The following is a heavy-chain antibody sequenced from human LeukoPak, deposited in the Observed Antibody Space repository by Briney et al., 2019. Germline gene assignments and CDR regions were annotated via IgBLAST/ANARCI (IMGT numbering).Heavy chain of an antibody. Sequence: PSETLSLTCAVYGGSFSGYYWSWIRQPPGKGLEWIGEINHSGSTNYNPSLKSRVTISVDTSKNQFSLKLSSVTAADTAVYYCARSSYRAQGGVDPWGQGTLVTVSS. CDR1: GGSFSGYY. CDR3: ARSSYRAQGGVDP. J-gene: IGHJ5*02. D-gene: IGHD3-16*02. CDR2: INHSGST. V-gene: IGHV4-34*01.